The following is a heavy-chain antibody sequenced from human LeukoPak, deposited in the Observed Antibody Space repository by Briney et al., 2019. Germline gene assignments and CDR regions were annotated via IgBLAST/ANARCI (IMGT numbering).Heavy chain of an antibody. CDR3: AKNRTSFDY. D-gene: IGHD2/OR15-2a*01. CDR2: IRYDGSNK. V-gene: IGHV3-30*02. Sequence: GGSLRRSCAASGFTFSTYGMHWVRQAPGKGLEWVAFIRYDGSNKYYADSVRGRFTISRDNSKNTLYLQMNSPRAEDTAVYYCAKNRTSFDYWGQGTLVTVSS. CDR1: GFTFSTYG. J-gene: IGHJ4*02.